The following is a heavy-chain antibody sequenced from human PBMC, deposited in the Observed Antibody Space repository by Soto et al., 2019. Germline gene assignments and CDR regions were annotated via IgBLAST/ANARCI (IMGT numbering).Heavy chain of an antibody. CDR1: GASVSSDNW. CDR2: IFHSETT. V-gene: IGHV4-4*02. J-gene: IGHJ3*02. CDR3: AKNGWYSADI. Sequence: QKRLQESGPGLVKPSGTLSLACAVSGASVSSDNWWSWVRQPPGKGLEWIGEIFHSETTNYNPSLKSRATISVDKSKNQFSLTLTSVTAADTAVYYCAKNGWYSADIWGQGTMVTVSS. D-gene: IGHD6-19*01.